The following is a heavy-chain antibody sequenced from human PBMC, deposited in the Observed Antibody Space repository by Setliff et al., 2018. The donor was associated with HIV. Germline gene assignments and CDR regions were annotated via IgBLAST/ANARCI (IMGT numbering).Heavy chain of an antibody. Sequence: SETLSLTCAVYGGPLSGHYWSWIRQPPGQGLEWIGETSHSGKTNYNPSLKSRVTLSMDKSKNQFSLTLTSVTAADTAVYYCAIFPYADRPVPPYWGQGILVTVSS. CDR3: AIFPYADRPVPPY. J-gene: IGHJ4*02. V-gene: IGHV4-34*10. CDR2: TSHSGKT. CDR1: GGPLSGHY. D-gene: IGHD4-17*01.